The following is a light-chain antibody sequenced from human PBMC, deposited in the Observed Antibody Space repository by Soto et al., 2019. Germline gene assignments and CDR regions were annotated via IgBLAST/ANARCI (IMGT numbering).Light chain of an antibody. CDR3: QQYTDWPLT. CDR2: GAS. J-gene: IGKJ1*01. CDR1: QSVSSN. V-gene: IGKV3-15*01. Sequence: EIVMTQSPDTLSVSPGERATLSCRASQSVSSNLAWYQHKPGQAPRLLMYGASTRATGVPARFSSSGSGTEFTLTISSLQSEDFAVYYCQQYTDWPLTFGQATRVEIK.